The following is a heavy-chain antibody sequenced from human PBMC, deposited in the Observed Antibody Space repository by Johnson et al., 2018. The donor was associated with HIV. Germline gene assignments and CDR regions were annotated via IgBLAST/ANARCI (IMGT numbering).Heavy chain of an antibody. CDR2: ISSGDRA. D-gene: IGHD3-10*01. CDR3: ARKGLVWFGWAFDI. CDR1: GFTVSSNY. V-gene: IGHV3-53*01. J-gene: IGHJ3*02. Sequence: VQLVESGGGLIQPGGSLRLSCAASGFTVSSNYMSWVRQAPAKGLEWVSVISSGDRAFYADSVKGRFTISRDNAKNTMYLQMNSLRAEDTAVYYCARKGLVWFGWAFDIWGQGTMVTVSS.